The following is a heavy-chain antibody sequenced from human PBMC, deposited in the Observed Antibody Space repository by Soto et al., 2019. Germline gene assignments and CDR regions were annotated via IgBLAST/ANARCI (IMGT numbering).Heavy chain of an antibody. CDR2: IGTAGDT. D-gene: IGHD6-13*01. V-gene: IGHV3-13*04. CDR1: GFTFSSYD. CDR3: ARFAVGQLYDY. J-gene: IGHJ4*02. Sequence: LRLSCAASGFTFSSYDMHWVRQATGKGLEWVSAIGTAGDTYYPGSVKGRFTISRENAKNSLYLQMNSLRAGDTAVYYCARFAVGQLYDYWGQGTLVTVSS.